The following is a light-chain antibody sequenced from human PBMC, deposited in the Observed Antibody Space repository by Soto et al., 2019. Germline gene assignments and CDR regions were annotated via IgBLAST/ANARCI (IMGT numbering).Light chain of an antibody. J-gene: IGKJ1*01. CDR1: QSVSSSY. CDR2: DAS. CDR3: HQYNEWRT. V-gene: IGKV3-15*01. Sequence: EIVLTQSPGTLSLSPGARAPLSCRASQSVSSSYLAWYQQKPGQAPRLLIYDASTRATGIPDRFSGSGSGTEFTLTISSLQSEDVAVYYCHQYNEWRTFGQGTKVDIK.